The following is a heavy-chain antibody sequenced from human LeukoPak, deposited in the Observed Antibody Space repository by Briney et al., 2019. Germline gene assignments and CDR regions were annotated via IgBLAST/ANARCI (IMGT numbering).Heavy chain of an antibody. V-gene: IGHV3-7*01. CDR1: GFTFSSYA. D-gene: IGHD3-22*01. Sequence: GGSLRLSCAASGFTFSSYAMSWVRQAPGKGLEWVANIRGDGREQNYVASVKGRFTIFRDNAQNSLYLQMSSLGAEDTALYFCSRFLYHTTGYHYFDSWGQGTLVTVSS. J-gene: IGHJ4*02. CDR2: IRGDGREQ. CDR3: SRFLYHTTGYHYFDS.